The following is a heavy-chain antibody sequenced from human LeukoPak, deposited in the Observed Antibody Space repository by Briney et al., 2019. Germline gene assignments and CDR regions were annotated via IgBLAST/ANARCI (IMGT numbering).Heavy chain of an antibody. J-gene: IGHJ3*02. Sequence: PSETLSLTCTVSGGPISSYYWSWIRQPPGKGLEWIGYIYYSGSTNYNPSLKSRVTISVDTSKNQFSLKLSSVTAADTAVYYCASYCSSTSCSQEAFDIWGQGTMVTVSS. V-gene: IGHV4-59*08. CDR1: GGPISSYY. D-gene: IGHD2-2*01. CDR2: IYYSGST. CDR3: ASYCSSTSCSQEAFDI.